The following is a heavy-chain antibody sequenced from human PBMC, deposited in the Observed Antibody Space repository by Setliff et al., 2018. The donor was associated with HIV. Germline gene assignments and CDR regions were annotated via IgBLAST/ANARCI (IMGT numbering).Heavy chain of an antibody. CDR1: GYSISSGYY. D-gene: IGHD3-10*01. CDR2: LHLSGDT. Sequence: SETLSLTCPVSGYSISSGYYWSWIRQPAGKGLEWIGRLHLSGDTNYNPSLKSRVTMSIDTSKNQFSLKLSSVTAADTAVYYCARDNSYYYGSGSHYWYGMDVWGQGTTVTVSS. V-gene: IGHV4-38-2*02. J-gene: IGHJ6*01. CDR3: ARDNSYYYGSGSHYWYGMDV.